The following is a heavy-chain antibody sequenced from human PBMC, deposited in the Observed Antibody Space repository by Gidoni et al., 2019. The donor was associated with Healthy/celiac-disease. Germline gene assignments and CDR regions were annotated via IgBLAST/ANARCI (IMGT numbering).Heavy chain of an antibody. V-gene: IGHV5-51*01. Sequence: VQLVQSAAEAKTPGGPLKVTSRGSGSSLTSYWSGWVRQMPGKGLEWMVSLYPGDSDTRYSPSFQGQVTISANKSISTAYLPWSSLKASDTAMYYCARLGGNHCYYYGMDVWGQGTTVTVSS. J-gene: IGHJ6*02. CDR1: GSSLTSYW. CDR2: LYPGDSDT. D-gene: IGHD3-16*01. CDR3: ARLGGNHCYYYGMDV.